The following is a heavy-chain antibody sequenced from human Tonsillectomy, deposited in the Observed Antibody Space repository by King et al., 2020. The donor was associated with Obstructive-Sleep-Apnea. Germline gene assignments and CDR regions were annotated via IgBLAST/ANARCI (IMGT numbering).Heavy chain of an antibody. CDR2: IDYSGST. CDR3: ARDFGLSGLYDY. V-gene: IGHV4-31*03. J-gene: IGHJ4*02. Sequence: VQLQESGPGLVKPSQTLSLTCTVSGGSISSIGYYWIWIRQYPRKGLEWVGYIDYSGSTYYNPSLKSRVTISVDTSKNQSSLKLSSVTAADTAVYYCARDFGLSGLYDYWGQGTLVTVSS. CDR1: GGSISSIGYY. D-gene: IGHD3-16*02.